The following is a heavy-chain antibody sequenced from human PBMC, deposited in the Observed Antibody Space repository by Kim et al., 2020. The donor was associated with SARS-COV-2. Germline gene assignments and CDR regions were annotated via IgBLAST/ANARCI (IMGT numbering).Heavy chain of an antibody. J-gene: IGHJ4*02. V-gene: IGHV3-21*01. CDR2: ISSSSSYI. CDR1: GFTFSSYS. Sequence: GGSLRLSCAASGFTFSSYSMNWVRQAPGKGLEWVSSISSSSSYIYYADSVKGRFTISRDNAKNSLYLQMNSLRAEDTAVYYCAREGEGVLTGTMDYWGQGTLVTVSS. D-gene: IGHD1-7*01. CDR3: AREGEGVLTGTMDY.